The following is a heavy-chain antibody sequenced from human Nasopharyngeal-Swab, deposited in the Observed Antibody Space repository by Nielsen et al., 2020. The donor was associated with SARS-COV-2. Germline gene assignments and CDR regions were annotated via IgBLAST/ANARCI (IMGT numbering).Heavy chain of an antibody. V-gene: IGHV3-7*03. CDR1: GLTFTNSW. CDR3: AREGQGTPIDF. D-gene: IGHD3-10*01. CDR2: IKQDGSDK. Sequence: GESLKISCAASGLTFTNSWMSWVRQAPGKGLEWVANIKQDGSDKYYVDSVKGRFTISRDNSKNTLHVQMSSLRAEDTAVYYCAREGQGTPIDFWGQGTLVTVSS. J-gene: IGHJ4*02.